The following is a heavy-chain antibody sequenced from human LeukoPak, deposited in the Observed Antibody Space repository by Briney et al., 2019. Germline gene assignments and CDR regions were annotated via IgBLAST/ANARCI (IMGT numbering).Heavy chain of an antibody. D-gene: IGHD6-13*01. J-gene: IGHJ5*02. CDR2: ISGSGGST. CDR3: TRGVAGPGTSP. V-gene: IGHV3-23*01. CDR1: GFAFSSYA. Sequence: GGSLRLSCAASGFAFSSYAMSWVRQAPGKGLEWVSAISGSGGSTYYADSVKGRFTISRDNSKNTLYLQMNSLRAEDTAVYYCTRGVAGPGTSPWGQGTLVTVSS.